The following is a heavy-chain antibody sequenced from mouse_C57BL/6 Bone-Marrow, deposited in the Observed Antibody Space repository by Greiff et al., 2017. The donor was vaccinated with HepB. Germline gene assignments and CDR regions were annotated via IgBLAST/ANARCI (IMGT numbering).Heavy chain of an antibody. CDR1: GFTFSDYY. CDR2: ISNGGGST. CDR3: ARHYDYDEGYAMDY. D-gene: IGHD2-4*01. V-gene: IGHV5-12*01. Sequence: EVHLVESGGGLVQPGGSLKLSCAASGFTFSDYYMYWVRQTPEKRLEWVAYISNGGGSTYYPDTVKGRFTISRDNAKNTLYLQMSRLKSEDTAMYYCARHYDYDEGYAMDYWGQGTSVTVSS. J-gene: IGHJ4*01.